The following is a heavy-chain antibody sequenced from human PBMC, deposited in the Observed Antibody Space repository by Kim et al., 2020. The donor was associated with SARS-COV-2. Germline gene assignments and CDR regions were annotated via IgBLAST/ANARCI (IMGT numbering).Heavy chain of an antibody. CDR2: LTPSGGST. V-gene: IGHV1-46*01. D-gene: IGHD6-19*01. CDR1: GYTFTSYF. Sequence: ASVKVSCKASGYTFTSYFIHWARQAPGQGLEWMGRLTPSGGSTIYPQTFQGRLTMTRDTSTNTVYMELSSLRSEDTALYYCARARAGYAMDVWGPGTTVTVSS. CDR3: ARARAGYAMDV. J-gene: IGHJ6*02.